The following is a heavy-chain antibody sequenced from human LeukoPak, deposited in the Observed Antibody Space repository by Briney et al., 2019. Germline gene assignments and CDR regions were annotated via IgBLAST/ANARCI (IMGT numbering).Heavy chain of an antibody. J-gene: IGHJ6*02. CDR3: ARDGRKQQLVQDYYYGMDV. Sequence: GGSLRLSCAASGFTFSSYAMHWVRQAPGKGLEWVAVISYDGSNKYYADSVKGRFTISRDNSKNTLYLQMNSLRAEDTAVYYCARDGRKQQLVQDYYYGMDVWGQGTTVTVSS. V-gene: IGHV3-30-3*01. CDR2: ISYDGSNK. D-gene: IGHD6-13*01. CDR1: GFTFSSYA.